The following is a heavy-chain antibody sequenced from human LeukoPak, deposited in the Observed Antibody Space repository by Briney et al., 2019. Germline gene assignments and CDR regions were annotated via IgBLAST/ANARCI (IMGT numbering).Heavy chain of an antibody. CDR2: ISSSGSTN. J-gene: IGHJ3*02. D-gene: IGHD3-10*01. CDR1: GFTFSSYS. Sequence: PGGSLSLYCAAYGFTFSSYSMNRVRPAQGQGLEWVSYISSSGSTNSYADSVKGRFTISRDNAKTSLYLQMNSLRAEDTAVYYCARYYYASGTKAFDIWGQGTMVTVSS. V-gene: IGHV3-48*04. CDR3: ARYYYASGTKAFDI.